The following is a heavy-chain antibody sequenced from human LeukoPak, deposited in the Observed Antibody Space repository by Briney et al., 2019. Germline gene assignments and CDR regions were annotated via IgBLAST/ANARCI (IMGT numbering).Heavy chain of an antibody. J-gene: IGHJ6*03. V-gene: IGHV4-34*01. CDR2: INHSGST. Sequence: PSETLSLTCAVYGGSFSGYYWSWIRQPPGKGLEWIGEINHSGSTNYNPSLKSRVTISVDTSKNQFSLKLSSVTAADTAVYYCAREERITIFGVALEYYYYYMDVWGKGTTVTVSS. CDR3: AREERITIFGVALEYYYYYMDV. D-gene: IGHD3-3*01. CDR1: GGSFSGYY.